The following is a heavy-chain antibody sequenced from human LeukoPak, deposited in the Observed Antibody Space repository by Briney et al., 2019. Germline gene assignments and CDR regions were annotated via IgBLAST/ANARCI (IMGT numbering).Heavy chain of an antibody. V-gene: IGHV3-21*06. CDR3: ARSFYDSSGYANFDY. D-gene: IGHD3-22*01. CDR2: ISSGSSYI. CDR1: GYTFSTYS. J-gene: IGHJ4*02. Sequence: PGGSLRLSCAVSGYTFSTYSMNWVRRAPGKGLEWVSFISSGSSYIYYADSVKGRFTISRDNAKNSLYLQMNSLRADDTAVYFCARSFYDSSGYANFDYWGQGALVTVSS.